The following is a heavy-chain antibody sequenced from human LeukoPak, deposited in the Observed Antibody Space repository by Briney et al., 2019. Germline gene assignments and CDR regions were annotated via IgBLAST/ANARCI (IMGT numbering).Heavy chain of an antibody. CDR3: ARGHPYYA. Sequence: PSETLSLTCAVYGGSFSGYYWSWIRQPPGKGLEWIGEINHSGSTNYNPSLKGRVTISVDTSKNQFSLKLSSVTAADTAVYYCARGHPYYAWGQGTLVTVSS. V-gene: IGHV4-34*01. CDR2: INHSGST. CDR1: GGSFSGYY. J-gene: IGHJ5*02. D-gene: IGHD1-26*01.